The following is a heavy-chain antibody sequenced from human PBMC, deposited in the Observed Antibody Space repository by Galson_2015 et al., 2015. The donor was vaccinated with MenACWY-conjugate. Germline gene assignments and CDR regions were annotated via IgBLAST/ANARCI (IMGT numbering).Heavy chain of an antibody. CDR3: ARDFISSKDQPSPDY. CDR1: GFTFDDYG. D-gene: IGHD6-13*01. V-gene: IGHV3-20*04. J-gene: IGHJ4*02. Sequence: LRLSCSASGFTFDDYGMSWVRQAPGKGLEWVSGINWNGGSTGYADSVKGRFTISRDNAKNSLYLQMNSLRAEDTALYYCARDFISSKDQPSPDYWGQGTLVTVSS. CDR2: INWNGGST.